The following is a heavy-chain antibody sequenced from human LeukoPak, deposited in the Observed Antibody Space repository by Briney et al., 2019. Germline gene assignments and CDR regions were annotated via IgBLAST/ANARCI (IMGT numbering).Heavy chain of an antibody. CDR1: GFTFSSYS. Sequence: GGSLRLSCAASGFTFSSYSMNWVRQAPGKGLEGVSYISSSSSTIYYADSVKGRFTISRDNAKNSLYLQMNSLRAEDTAVYYCASVALSYDFWSGYIAHWGQGTLVTVSS. CDR2: ISSSSSTI. CDR3: ASVALSYDFWSGYIAH. V-gene: IGHV3-48*01. J-gene: IGHJ4*02. D-gene: IGHD3-3*01.